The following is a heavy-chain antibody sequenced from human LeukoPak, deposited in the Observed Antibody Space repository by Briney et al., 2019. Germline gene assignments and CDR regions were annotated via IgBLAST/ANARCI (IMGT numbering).Heavy chain of an antibody. CDR2: ISSSSSYI. V-gene: IGHV3-21*01. CDR3: ARDRPSYYDRRRVAFDI. J-gene: IGHJ3*02. CDR1: GFTFSSYA. Sequence: GGSLRLSCAASGFTFSSYAMSWVRQAPGKGLEWVSSISSSSSYIYYADSVKGRFTISRDNAKNSLYLQMNSLRAEDTAVYYCARDRPSYYDRRRVAFDIWGQGTMVTVSS. D-gene: IGHD3-22*01.